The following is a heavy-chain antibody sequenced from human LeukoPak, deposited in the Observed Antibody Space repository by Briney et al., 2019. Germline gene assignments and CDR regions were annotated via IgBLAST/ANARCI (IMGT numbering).Heavy chain of an antibody. D-gene: IGHD4-11*01. V-gene: IGHV4-59*01. Sequence: SETLSPTCTVSGGSINYYYWNWIRQSPGKGLEWIGYIHYSGITNYNPSLESRVTISIDTSKTQFSLKLTSVTAADTAMYYCTRDSSPGPQYLWGQGVLVTVSS. CDR1: GGSINYYY. CDR2: IHYSGIT. CDR3: TRDSSPGPQYL. J-gene: IGHJ4*02.